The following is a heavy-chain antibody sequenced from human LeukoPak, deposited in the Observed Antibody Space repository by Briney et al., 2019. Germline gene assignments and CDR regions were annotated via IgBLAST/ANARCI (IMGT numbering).Heavy chain of an antibody. CDR3: ARDPDYYDPGY. CDR1: GYSISSGYY. CDR2: IHHSGST. D-gene: IGHD3-22*01. J-gene: IGHJ4*02. Sequence: SETLSLTCTVSGYSISSGYYWAWIRQPPGKGLEWIGSIHHSGSTYYNPSLKSRVTMSIDTSKSQFSLNLSSVTAADTAVYFCARDPDYYDPGYWGQGTLVTVSS. V-gene: IGHV4-38-2*02.